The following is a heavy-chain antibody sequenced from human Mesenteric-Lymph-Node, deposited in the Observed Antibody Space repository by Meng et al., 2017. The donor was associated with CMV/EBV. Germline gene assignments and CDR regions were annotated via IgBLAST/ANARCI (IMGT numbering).Heavy chain of an antibody. V-gene: IGHV1-8*02. Sequence: ASVKVSCKASGGTFSSYTISWVRQAPGQGLEWMGWMNPNSGNTGYAQKFQGRVTMTRNTSISTAYMELSSLRSDDTAVYYCARAGGCSSFFSACYYYYGMDVWGQGTTVTVSS. J-gene: IGHJ6*02. D-gene: IGHD6-13*01. CDR2: MNPNSGNT. CDR1: GGTFSSYT. CDR3: ARAGGCSSFFSACYYYYGMDV.